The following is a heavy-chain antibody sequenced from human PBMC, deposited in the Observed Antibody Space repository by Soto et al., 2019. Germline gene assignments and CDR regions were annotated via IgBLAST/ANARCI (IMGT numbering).Heavy chain of an antibody. CDR1: GGSISSYY. CDR3: SSTGNYGDYGMDV. V-gene: IGHV4-4*07. J-gene: IGHJ6*02. D-gene: IGHD4-17*01. Sequence: SQTLSLTCTVSGGSISSYYWSWIRQPAGKGREWIGRIYTNGSTNYNPSLKCRVTMSVDTSKTQFSLKLCSVTAADTAVYYCSSTGNYGDYGMDVWGQGTTVTVSS. CDR2: IYTNGST.